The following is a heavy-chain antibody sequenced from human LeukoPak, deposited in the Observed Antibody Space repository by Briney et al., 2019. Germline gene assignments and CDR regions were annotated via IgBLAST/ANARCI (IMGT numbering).Heavy chain of an antibody. D-gene: IGHD5-18*01. Sequence: GGSLRLSCVASGLTVSYHWMSWVRQAPGKGLEGVANIREERGQEYYVDSVKGRFTISKNSAKNSLYLQMNTLRVEDTAMYYCASLDTAKQPLANHWGQGTLVTVSS. J-gene: IGHJ5*02. CDR3: ASLDTAKQPLANH. CDR2: IREERGQE. V-gene: IGHV3-7*03. CDR1: GLTVSYHW.